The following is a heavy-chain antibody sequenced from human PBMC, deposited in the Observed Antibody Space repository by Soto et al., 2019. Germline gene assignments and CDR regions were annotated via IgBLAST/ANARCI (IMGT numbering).Heavy chain of an antibody. D-gene: IGHD3-22*01. V-gene: IGHV4-38-2*01. J-gene: IGHJ3*02. CDR1: NFSLSKEYY. CDR3: ARLITTMIVAPNAFDI. Sequence: PSETLSLTCAVSNFSLSKEYYWGWIRQPPGKGLEWIGSIHQSGSPYYNPSLKSRLTISIDKSKKQFSLRLSSVTAADTAVYYCARLITTMIVAPNAFDIWGQGTMVTVSS. CDR2: IHQSGSP.